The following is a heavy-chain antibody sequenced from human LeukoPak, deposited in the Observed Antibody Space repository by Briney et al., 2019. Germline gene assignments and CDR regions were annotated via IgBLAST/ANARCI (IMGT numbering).Heavy chain of an antibody. V-gene: IGHV3-30*04. Sequence: GRSLSLSCAASGFTFSSYAMHWVRQAPGKGLEWVAVISYDGSNKYYADSVKGRFTISRDNSKNTLYLQMNSLRAEDTAVYYCARVDYGDYFDGPDYWGQGTLVTVSS. CDR1: GFTFSSYA. D-gene: IGHD4-17*01. CDR2: ISYDGSNK. J-gene: IGHJ4*02. CDR3: ARVDYGDYFDGPDY.